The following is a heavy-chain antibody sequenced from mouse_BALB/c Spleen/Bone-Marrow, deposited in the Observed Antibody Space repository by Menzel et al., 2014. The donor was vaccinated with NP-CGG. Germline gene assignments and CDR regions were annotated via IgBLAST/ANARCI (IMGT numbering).Heavy chain of an antibody. Sequence: EVQGVESGGGLVQPGGSLKLSCAASGFDFSRYWMSWVRQAPGKGLEWIGEINPDSSTINYTPSLKDKFIISRDNAKNTLYLQMSKVRSGDTALYYCARLSYYGRFAYWGQGTLVTVSA. V-gene: IGHV4-1*02. CDR1: GFDFSRYW. CDR3: ARLSYYGRFAY. D-gene: IGHD1-1*01. J-gene: IGHJ3*01. CDR2: INPDSSTI.